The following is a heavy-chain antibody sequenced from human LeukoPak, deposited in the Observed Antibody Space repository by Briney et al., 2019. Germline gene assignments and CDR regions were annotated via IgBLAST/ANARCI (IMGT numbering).Heavy chain of an antibody. J-gene: IGHJ4*02. V-gene: IGHV1-2*02. D-gene: IGHD3-10*01. Sequence: ASVKVSCKASGYTFSNYVLTWVRQAPGQGLEWMGWINPNSGGTNYAQNFQDRVTMTRDTSISTAYMELSGLRSDDTAVYYCAREEMVASGQILLWFGERPCDYWGQGTLVTVSS. CDR2: INPNSGGT. CDR3: AREEMVASGQILLWFGERPCDY. CDR1: GYTFSNYV.